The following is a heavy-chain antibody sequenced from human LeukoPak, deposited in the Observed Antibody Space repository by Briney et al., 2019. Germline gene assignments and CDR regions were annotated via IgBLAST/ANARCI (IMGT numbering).Heavy chain of an antibody. V-gene: IGHV4-59*08. D-gene: IGHD6-19*01. Sequence: SETLSLTCTVSGGSITNYYWNWIRQPPGKGLEYIGYIYYTGATNYNPSLKSRVTISVDTSKNQFSLRLSSVTAADTAVYFCAKYGNSRWVIDYWGQGTLVTVSS. CDR2: IYYTGAT. J-gene: IGHJ4*02. CDR1: GGSITNYY. CDR3: AKYGNSRWVIDY.